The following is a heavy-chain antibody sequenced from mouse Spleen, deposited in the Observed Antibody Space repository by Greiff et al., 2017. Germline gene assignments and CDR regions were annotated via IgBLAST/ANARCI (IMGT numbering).Heavy chain of an antibody. V-gene: IGHV5-17*01. CDR2: ISSGSSTI. CDR1: GFTFSDYG. CDR3: AKTYGYYWYFDV. D-gene: IGHD2-2*01. Sequence: EVNVVESGGGLVKPGGSLKLSCAASGFTFSDYGMHWVRQAPEKGLEWVAYISSGSSTIYYADTVKGRFTISRDNAKNTLFLQMTSLRSEDTAMYYCAKTYGYYWYFDVWGTGTTVTVSS. J-gene: IGHJ1*03.